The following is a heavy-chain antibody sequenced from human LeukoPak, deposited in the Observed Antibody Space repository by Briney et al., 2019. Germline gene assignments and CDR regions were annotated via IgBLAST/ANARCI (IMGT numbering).Heavy chain of an antibody. D-gene: IGHD3-10*01. CDR2: ISYDGSNK. Sequence: GGSLRLSCAASGFTFSSYAMHWVRQAPGKGLEWVAVISYDGSNKYYADSVKGRFTISRDNSKNTLYLQMNSLRAEDTAVYYCARDRYYYDAFGIWGQGTMVTVSS. CDR1: GFTFSSYA. J-gene: IGHJ3*02. V-gene: IGHV3-30-3*01. CDR3: ARDRYYYDAFGI.